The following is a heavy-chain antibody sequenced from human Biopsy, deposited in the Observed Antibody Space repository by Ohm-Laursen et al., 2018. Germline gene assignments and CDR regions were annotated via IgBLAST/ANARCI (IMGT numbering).Heavy chain of an antibody. J-gene: IGHJ4*02. D-gene: IGHD2-15*01. V-gene: IGHV4-59*08. CDR2: ISNSGNT. CDR3: ARRGSGGRSFDY. Sequence: SETLSLTCTVSRDSINSSYWSWIRQAPGKGLEWIGFISNSGNTNYNPSLKSRVTISADTSKNQFSLKLGSVTVADTAVFYCARRGSGGRSFDYWGQGSLVTVSS. CDR1: RDSINSSY.